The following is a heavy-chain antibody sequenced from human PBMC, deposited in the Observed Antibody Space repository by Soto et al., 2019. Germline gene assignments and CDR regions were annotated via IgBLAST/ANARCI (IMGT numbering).Heavy chain of an antibody. CDR1: GFTFSSYS. CDR3: ARFAVGATFRY. J-gene: IGHJ4*02. V-gene: IGHV3-48*01. CDR2: ISSSRSTI. Sequence: EVQLVESGGGLVQPGGSLRLSCAASGFTFSSYSMNWVRQAPGKGLEWVSYISSSRSTIYYADSVKGRFTISRDNAKNSLYLQMNSLRAEDTAVYYCARFAVGATFRYWGQGTLVTVSS. D-gene: IGHD1-26*01.